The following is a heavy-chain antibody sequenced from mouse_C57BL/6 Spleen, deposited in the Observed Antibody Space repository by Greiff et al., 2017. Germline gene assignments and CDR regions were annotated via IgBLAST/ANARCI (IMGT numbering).Heavy chain of an antibody. D-gene: IGHD1-1*01. Sequence: EVKVVESEGGLVQPGSSMKLSCTASGFTFSDYYMAWVRQVPEKGLEWVANINYDGSSTYYLDSLKSRFIISRDNAKNILYLQMSSLKSEDTATYYCAREARDYYGSSSGWYFDVWGTGTTVTVSS. CDR1: GFTFSDYY. CDR3: AREARDYYGSSSGWYFDV. CDR2: INYDGSST. J-gene: IGHJ1*03. V-gene: IGHV5-16*01.